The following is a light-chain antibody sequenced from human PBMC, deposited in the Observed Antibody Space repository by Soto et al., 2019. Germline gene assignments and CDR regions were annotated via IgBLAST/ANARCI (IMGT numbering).Light chain of an antibody. Sequence: EIVLTQSPGTLSLSPGERATLSCRASQSVISRYLAWYQQKPGQAPRLLFYGASNRATGIPDRFSGTGSVRDFTLTISILLPEDFAVYYCQQYVSSPYTFGLGPKLEIK. V-gene: IGKV3-20*01. CDR1: QSVISRY. CDR3: QQYVSSPYT. J-gene: IGKJ2*01. CDR2: GAS.